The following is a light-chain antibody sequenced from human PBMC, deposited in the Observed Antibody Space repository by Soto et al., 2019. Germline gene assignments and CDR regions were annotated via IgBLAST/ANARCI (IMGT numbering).Light chain of an antibody. Sequence: AIQMTQSPSSLSASVGDRVTITCRASQDIRNGLGWYQQKPGKAPKLLIYAASSLESGVPSRFSGSGSGTDFTLTISSLQPEDFATYYCLQDYNWLWTFGQGTKVDIK. CDR2: AAS. J-gene: IGKJ1*01. CDR1: QDIRNG. V-gene: IGKV1-6*01. CDR3: LQDYNWLWT.